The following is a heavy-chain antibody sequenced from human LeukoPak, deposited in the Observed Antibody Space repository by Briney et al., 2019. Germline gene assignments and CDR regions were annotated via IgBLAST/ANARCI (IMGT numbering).Heavy chain of an antibody. Sequence: PSETLSLTCAVSGGSISSSNWWSWVRQPPGKGLEWIGEIYHSGSTNYTPSLKSRVTISVDKPKNQFSLKLSSVTAADTAVYYCARDLAAASDYWGQGTLVTVSS. V-gene: IGHV4-4*02. CDR1: GGSISSSNW. CDR3: ARDLAAASDY. J-gene: IGHJ4*02. CDR2: IYHSGST. D-gene: IGHD6-13*01.